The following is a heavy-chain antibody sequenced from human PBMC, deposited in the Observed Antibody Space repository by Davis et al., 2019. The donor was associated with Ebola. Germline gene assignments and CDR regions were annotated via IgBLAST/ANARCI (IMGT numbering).Heavy chain of an antibody. CDR3: ARSPTGGYSYGFNY. CDR2: IYYSGST. Sequence: SETLSLTCTVSGGSISSYYWSWIRQPPGKGLEWIGYIYYSGSTNYNPSLKSRVTISVDTSKNQFSLKLSSVTAADTAVYYCARSPTGGYSYGFNYWGQGTLVTVSS. D-gene: IGHD5-18*01. CDR1: GGSISSYY. V-gene: IGHV4-59*01. J-gene: IGHJ4*02.